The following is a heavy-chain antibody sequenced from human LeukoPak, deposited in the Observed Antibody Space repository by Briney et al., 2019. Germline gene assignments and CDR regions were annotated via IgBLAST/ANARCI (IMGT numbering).Heavy chain of an antibody. CDR2: IYPGDSDT. CDR1: GYSFTTYW. J-gene: IGHJ6*02. Sequence: GGSLRLSCKGSGYSFTTYWIGWVRQMPGKGLEWMGIIYPGDSDTRYSPSFQGQVTISADKSISTAYLQWSSLKASDTAIYYCARGHGMDVWGQGTTVTVSS. V-gene: IGHV5-51*01. CDR3: ARGHGMDV.